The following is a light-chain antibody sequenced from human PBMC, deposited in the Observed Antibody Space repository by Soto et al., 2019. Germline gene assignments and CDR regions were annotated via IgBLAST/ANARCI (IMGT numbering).Light chain of an antibody. CDR1: KTVSSY. V-gene: IGKV3-20*01. CDR2: GAS. CDR3: QQYGTSPIT. J-gene: IGKJ5*01. Sequence: ENVLTQYPGTLSLSPGERATLSCRARKTVSSYLTWYQQRPCQAPRLLIYGASKRATGIPDRFSGSGSGTDFTLSISRLEPEDFALYYCQQYGTSPITFGQGTRLAIK.